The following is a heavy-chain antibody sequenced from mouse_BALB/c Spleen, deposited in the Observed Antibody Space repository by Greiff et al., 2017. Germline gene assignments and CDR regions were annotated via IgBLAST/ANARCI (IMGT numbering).Heavy chain of an antibody. D-gene: IGHD2-4*01. CDR3: ARGYYDPHYYAMDY. Sequence: DVKLVESGGGLVQPGGSLRLSCATSGFTFTDYYMSWVRQPPGKALEWLGFIRNKANGYTTEYSASVKGRFTISRDNSQSILYLQMNTLRAEDSATYYCARGYYDPHYYAMDYWGQGTSVTVSS. V-gene: IGHV7-3*02. CDR1: GFTFTDYY. CDR2: IRNKANGYTT. J-gene: IGHJ4*01.